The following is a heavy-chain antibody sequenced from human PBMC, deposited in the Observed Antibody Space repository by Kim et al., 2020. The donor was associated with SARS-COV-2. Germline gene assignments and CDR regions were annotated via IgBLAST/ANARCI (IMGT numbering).Heavy chain of an antibody. CDR1: GGSITSSSYY. CDR2: IYYSGST. J-gene: IGHJ4*02. D-gene: IGHD1-26*01. V-gene: IGHV4-39*01. CDR3: ARTGTGATLFDY. Sequence: SETLSLTCTVSGGSITSSSYYWGWIRQPPGKGLEWIGNIYYSGSTYYNPSLKSRVTISVDTSKNQFSLKLNSVTAADTAVYYCARTGTGATLFDYWGQGTLVTVSS.